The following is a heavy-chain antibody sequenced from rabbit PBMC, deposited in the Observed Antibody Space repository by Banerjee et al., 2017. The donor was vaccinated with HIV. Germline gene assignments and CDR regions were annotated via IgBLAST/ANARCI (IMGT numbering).Heavy chain of an antibody. CDR1: GFDFSSYG. CDR3: VRGIYASSSGYPFNL. J-gene: IGHJ4*01. V-gene: IGHV1S47*01. Sequence: QEQLVESGGGLVQPGGSLKLSCKASGFDFSSYGVSWVRQAPGKGLEWIGYIDPVFGSTYYASWVNGRFTISSHNAQNTLYLQLNSLTAADTATYFCVRGIYASSSGYPFNLWGQGTLVTVS. D-gene: IGHD1-1*01. CDR2: IDPVFGST.